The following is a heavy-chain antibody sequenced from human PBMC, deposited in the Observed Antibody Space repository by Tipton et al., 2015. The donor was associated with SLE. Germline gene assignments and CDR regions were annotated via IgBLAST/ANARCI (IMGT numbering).Heavy chain of an antibody. CDR2: IYYSGST. CDR1: GGSISSYY. V-gene: IGHV4-59*01. D-gene: IGHD3-22*01. CDR3: ARDLDYYDSSGYPL. Sequence: TLSLTCTVSGGSISSYYWSWIRQPPGKGLEWIGNIYYSGSTNYNPSLESRVTISLDTSKNQFSLKLSSVTAADTAVYYCARDLDYYDSSGYPLWGQGTLVTVSS. J-gene: IGHJ4*02.